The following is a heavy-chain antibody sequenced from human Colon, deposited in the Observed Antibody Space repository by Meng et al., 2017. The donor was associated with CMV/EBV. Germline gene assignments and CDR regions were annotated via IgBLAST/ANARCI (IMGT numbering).Heavy chain of an antibody. Sequence: SETLSLTCTVSGDSLRSHYWSWIRQPPGKGREWMGYVYYCGAATYTPSLRSRLSISVDMSKNQVYLTLRSVTAADTAMYFCARGIGHASNNTHDYWGQGTL. CDR3: ARGIGHASNNTHDY. D-gene: IGHD1/OR15-1a*01. J-gene: IGHJ4*02. CDR2: VYYCGAA. CDR1: GDSLRSHY. V-gene: IGHV4-59*11.